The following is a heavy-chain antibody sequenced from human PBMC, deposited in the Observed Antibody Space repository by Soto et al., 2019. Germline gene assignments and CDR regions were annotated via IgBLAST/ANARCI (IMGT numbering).Heavy chain of an antibody. Sequence: QVQLQESGPGLVKPSETLSLTCNVSGASISNYFWNWIRQSPGKGLELVGYIYYSGSTYYNPSLKNRVTISVDTSTRQFSLKLSSVTAADTAVYYCAASCSTGQFEHWAQGTLVTVSS. D-gene: IGHD2-8*02. CDR2: IYYSGST. V-gene: IGHV4-59*01. J-gene: IGHJ4*02. CDR3: AASCSTGQFEH. CDR1: GASISNYF.